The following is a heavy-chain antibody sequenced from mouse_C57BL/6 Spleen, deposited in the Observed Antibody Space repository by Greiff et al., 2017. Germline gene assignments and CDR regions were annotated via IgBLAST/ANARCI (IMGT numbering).Heavy chain of an antibody. CDR1: GFTFSDYG. J-gene: IGHJ4*01. D-gene: IGHD2-5*01. CDR3: GRRDSNYVRGAVDY. V-gene: IGHV5-17*01. CDR2: ISSGSSTI. Sequence: EVKVEESGGGLVKPGGSLKLSCAASGFTFSDYGMHWVRQAPEKGLEWVAYISSGSSTIYYADTVKGRFIMSRDNAKNTLFLQMTSLRSEDTAMYYCGRRDSNYVRGAVDYWGQGTSVTVSS.